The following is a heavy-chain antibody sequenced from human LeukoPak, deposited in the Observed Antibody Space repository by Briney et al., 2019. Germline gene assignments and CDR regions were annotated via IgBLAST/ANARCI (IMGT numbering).Heavy chain of an antibody. V-gene: IGHV4-39*07. CDR2: IYYSGST. D-gene: IGHD3-10*01. CDR3: AREKVRSWRVDAFDI. CDR1: GFTFSSYA. J-gene: IGHJ3*02. Sequence: GSLRLSCAASGFTFSSYAMSWVRQPPGKGLEWIGSIYYSGSTYYNPSLKSRVTISVGTSKNQFSLKLSSVTAADTAVYYCAREKVRSWRVDAFDIWGQGTTVTVSS.